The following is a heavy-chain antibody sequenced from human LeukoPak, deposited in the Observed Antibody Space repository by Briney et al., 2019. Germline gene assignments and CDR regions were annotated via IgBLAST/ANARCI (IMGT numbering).Heavy chain of an antibody. CDR1: GGSISSYY. CDR3: ARGHGRLLLPKYFQH. CDR2: IYYSGST. V-gene: IGHV4-59*08. Sequence: SETLSLTCTVSGGSISSYYWSWIRQPPGKGLEWIGYIYYSGSTNYNPSLKSRVTISVDTSKNQFSLKLSSVTAADTAVYYCARGHGRLLLPKYFQHWGQGTLVTVSS. J-gene: IGHJ1*01. D-gene: IGHD2-15*01.